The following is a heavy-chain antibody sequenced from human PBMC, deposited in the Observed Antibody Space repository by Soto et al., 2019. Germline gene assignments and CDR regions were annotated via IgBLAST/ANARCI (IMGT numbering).Heavy chain of an antibody. CDR2: IIPIIGTT. D-gene: IGHD5-12*01. CDR3: VRDLGSGYDPGDY. CDR1: GGTFTIFA. V-gene: IGHV1-69*13. Sequence: ASVKVSCKASGGTFTIFAVSWVRQAPGQGLEWMGGIIPIIGTTNYAQRFQGRITISGDESTSTAYMESSSLKSEDTAMYYCVRDLGSGYDPGDYWGQGTLVTVSS. J-gene: IGHJ4*02.